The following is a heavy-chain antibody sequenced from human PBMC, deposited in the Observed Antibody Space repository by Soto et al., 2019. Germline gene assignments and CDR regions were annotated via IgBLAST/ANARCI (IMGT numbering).Heavy chain of an antibody. V-gene: IGHV3-23*01. D-gene: IGHD3-22*01. CDR2: ISGSGGVT. CDR3: AKVLSYYYAWLDP. Sequence: GGSLRLSCTASGFKFSDYAITWVRQAPGEGLEWVSVISGSGGVTYFADSVKGRFTVSRDNSKNTVFLQLNNVRAEDSAVYFCAKVLSYYYAWLDPWGLGPLVTVYS. CDR1: GFKFSDYA. J-gene: IGHJ5*02.